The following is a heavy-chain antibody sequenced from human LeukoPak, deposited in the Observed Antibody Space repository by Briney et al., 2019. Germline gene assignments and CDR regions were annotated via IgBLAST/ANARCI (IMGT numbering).Heavy chain of an antibody. J-gene: IGHJ5*02. CDR3: ARLSYYYDST. Sequence: SGTLSLTCTVSGGSISSGSYYWSWIRQPAGKGLEWIGCIHTSGCTNQNPSLKSRVTISVDTSKNQFFLKLSSVTAADTAVYYCARLSYYYDSTWGQGNLVTVSS. D-gene: IGHD3-22*01. CDR1: GGSISSGSYY. CDR2: IHTSGCT. V-gene: IGHV4-61*02.